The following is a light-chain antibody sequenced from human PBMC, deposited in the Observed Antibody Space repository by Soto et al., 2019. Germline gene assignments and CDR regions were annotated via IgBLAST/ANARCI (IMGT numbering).Light chain of an antibody. J-gene: IGLJ2*01. Sequence: QSVLTQPASVSGSPGQSITISCTGTSSDVGSYKYVSWYQQHPGKAPKLMIYDVNNRPSGVSNRFSGSKSGNTASLTISGLQAEDEADYYCNSYTSSTTGVFGGGTKLTVL. CDR2: DVN. CDR1: SSDVGSYKY. CDR3: NSYTSSTTGV. V-gene: IGLV2-14*01.